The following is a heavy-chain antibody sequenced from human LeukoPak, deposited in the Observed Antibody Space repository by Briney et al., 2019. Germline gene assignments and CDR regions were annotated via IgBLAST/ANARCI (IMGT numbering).Heavy chain of an antibody. D-gene: IGHD5-18*01. J-gene: IGHJ5*02. CDR2: ISAYNGNT. CDR3: ARGTWIQLWSRSLPFDP. Sequence: GASVKVSCKASGYTFTSYGISWVRQAPGQGLEWTGWISAYNGNTNYAQKLQGRVTMTTDTSTSTAYMELRSLRSDDTAVYYCARGTWIQLWSRSLPFDPWGQGTLVTVSS. V-gene: IGHV1-18*01. CDR1: GYTFTSYG.